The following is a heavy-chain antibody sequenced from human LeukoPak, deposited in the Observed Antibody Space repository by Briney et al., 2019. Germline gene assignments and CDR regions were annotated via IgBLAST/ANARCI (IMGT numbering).Heavy chain of an antibody. CDR3: ARDRYYGKRGFDY. Sequence: PSETLSLTCTVSGGSISSYYWSWIRQPPGKGLEWIGYIYYSGSTNYNPSLKSRVTISVDTSKNQFSLKLSSVTAADTAVYYCARDRYYGKRGFDYWGQGTLVTVSS. D-gene: IGHD3-10*01. J-gene: IGHJ4*02. V-gene: IGHV4-59*01. CDR2: IYYSGST. CDR1: GGSISSYY.